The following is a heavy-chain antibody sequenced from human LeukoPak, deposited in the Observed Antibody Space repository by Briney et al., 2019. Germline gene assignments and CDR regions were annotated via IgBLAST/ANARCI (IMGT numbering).Heavy chain of an antibody. Sequence: GGSLRLSCAASGFTFSSYAMHWVRQAPGQGLEWMGIFNPAGGRTSYAQKFQGRVTITRDTSTNTLYMELSSLRSEDTAVYYCARDQAAITTPLDWSFALWGRGTLVTVSS. V-gene: IGHV1-46*01. D-gene: IGHD2-15*01. J-gene: IGHJ2*01. CDR3: ARDQAAITTPLDWSFAL. CDR2: FNPAGGRT. CDR1: GFTFSSYA.